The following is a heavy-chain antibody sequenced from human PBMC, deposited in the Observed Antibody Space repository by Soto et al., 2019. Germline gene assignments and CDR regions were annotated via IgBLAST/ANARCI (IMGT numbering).Heavy chain of an antibody. CDR2: INPNRGGT. D-gene: IGHD6-19*01. Sequence: QVQLVPSGAEVKKPGASVKVSCKASGYTFTGYYMHWVRQAPGQGPERTGWINPNRGGTNYAQKFQGWVTMTRDTSIRRANMELSRLRSADAAVYYCARGDPRTKFVCGWHPYYYYGMDVWCQGTTVTDSS. CDR1: GYTFTGYY. V-gene: IGHV1-2*04. J-gene: IGHJ6*02. CDR3: ARGDPRTKFVCGWHPYYYYGMDV.